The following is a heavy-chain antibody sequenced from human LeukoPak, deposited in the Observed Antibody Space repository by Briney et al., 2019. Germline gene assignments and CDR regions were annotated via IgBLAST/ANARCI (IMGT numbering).Heavy chain of an antibody. CDR3: ASLELVPDY. V-gene: IGHV3-48*01. Sequence: PGGSLRLSCAASGFTFSSYSMNWVRQAPGKGLEWVSYISSSSSTIYYADSVKGRFTISRDNAKNSLYLQMNSLRAEDTAVYYCASLELVPDYWGQGTLVTVSS. D-gene: IGHD6-6*01. CDR2: ISSSSSTI. J-gene: IGHJ4*02. CDR1: GFTFSSYS.